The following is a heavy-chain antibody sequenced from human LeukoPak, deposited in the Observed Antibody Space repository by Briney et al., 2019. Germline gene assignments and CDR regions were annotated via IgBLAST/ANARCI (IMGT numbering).Heavy chain of an antibody. CDR1: GGSISSYY. Sequence: SETLSLXCTVSGGSISSYYWSWIRQPAGKGLEWIGRIYTSGSTNYNPSLKSRVTMSVDTSKNQFSLKLSSVTAADTAVYYCARVVPTSHYDYVWGSYRPTYYFDYWGQGTLVTVSS. V-gene: IGHV4-4*07. CDR3: ARVVPTSHYDYVWGSYRPTYYFDY. CDR2: IYTSGST. J-gene: IGHJ4*02. D-gene: IGHD3-16*02.